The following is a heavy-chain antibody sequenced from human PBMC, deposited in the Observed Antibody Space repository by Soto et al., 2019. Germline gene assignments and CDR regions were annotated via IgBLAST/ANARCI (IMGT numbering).Heavy chain of an antibody. CDR2: INPNSGGT. D-gene: IGHD3-22*01. V-gene: IGHV1-2*02. J-gene: IGHJ4*02. CDR3: ARTNYYDSSGYPAYVDY. CDR1: GYTFTGYY. Sequence: ASVKVSCKASGYTFTGYYMHWVRQAPGQGLEWMGWINPNSGGTNYAQKFQGRVTMTRDTSISTAYMELSRLRSDDTAVYYCARTNYYDSSGYPAYVDYWGQGNLVTVSS.